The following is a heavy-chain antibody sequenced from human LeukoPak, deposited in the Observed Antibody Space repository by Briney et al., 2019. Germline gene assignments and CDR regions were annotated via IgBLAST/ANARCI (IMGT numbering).Heavy chain of an antibody. V-gene: IGHV4-59*01. D-gene: IGHD3-10*01. CDR3: ARGGYYGSGNDFRFDP. Sequence: PETLSLTCTVSGGSISSYYWSWIRQSPGKGLECIGYIHYTGSTNYNPSLKSRVTISVETSKNQFSLKLKSVTAADTAVYYCARGGYYGSGNDFRFDPWGQGTLVTVSS. CDR2: IHYTGST. CDR1: GGSISSYY. J-gene: IGHJ5*02.